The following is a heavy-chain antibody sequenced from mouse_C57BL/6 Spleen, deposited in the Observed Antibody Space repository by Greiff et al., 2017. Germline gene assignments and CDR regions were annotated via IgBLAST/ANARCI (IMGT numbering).Heavy chain of an antibody. CDR2: IDPETGGT. CDR1: GYTFTDYE. D-gene: IGHD1-1*01. V-gene: IGHV1-15*01. Sequence: VQLQQSGAELVRPGASVTLSCKASGYTFTDYEMHWVKQTPVHGLAWIGAIDPETGGTAYNPKFKGKAILTADKSSSTAYMTLRSLTSEDSAVYYWTRPIDYYGSSYTNFDYWGQGTTLTVSS. CDR3: TRPIDYYGSSYTNFDY. J-gene: IGHJ2*01.